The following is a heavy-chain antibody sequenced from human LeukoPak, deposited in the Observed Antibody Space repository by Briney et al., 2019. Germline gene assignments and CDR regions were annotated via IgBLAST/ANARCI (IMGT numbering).Heavy chain of an antibody. CDR2: IIPSLGIA. J-gene: IGHJ3*02. V-gene: IGHV1-69*02. D-gene: IGHD1-26*01. CDR1: GGTFSSYT. Sequence: ASVKASCKASGGTFSSYTISWVRQAPGQGLEWMGRIIPSLGIANYAQKFQGRVTITADKSTSTAYMELSSLRSEDTAVDYCARAIEAKRRGAFDIWGQGTMVTVSS. CDR3: ARAIEAKRRGAFDI.